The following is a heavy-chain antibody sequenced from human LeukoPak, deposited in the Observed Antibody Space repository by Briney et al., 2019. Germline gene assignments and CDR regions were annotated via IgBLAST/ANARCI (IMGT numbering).Heavy chain of an antibody. Sequence: GSVKVSCKASGYTFIGYYIHWVRQAPGQGLEWMGWINPHSGGTNYAQRFQGRVTMTRDTSISTAYMELSRLRSDDTAVYYCARDYCSSTSCFYFDYWGQGTLVTVSS. CDR3: ARDYCSSTSCFYFDY. J-gene: IGHJ4*02. CDR1: GYTFIGYY. CDR2: INPHSGGT. D-gene: IGHD2-2*01. V-gene: IGHV1-2*02.